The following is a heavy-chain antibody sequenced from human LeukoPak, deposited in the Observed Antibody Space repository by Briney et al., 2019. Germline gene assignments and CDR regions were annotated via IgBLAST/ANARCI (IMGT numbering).Heavy chain of an antibody. CDR2: IYYSGST. V-gene: IGHV4-34*09. CDR3: ARVVTYGSGSYYTFAFDY. J-gene: IGHJ4*02. CDR1: GGSFSGYY. D-gene: IGHD3-10*01. Sequence: SETLSLTCAVYGGSFSGYYWSWIRQPPGKGLEWIGYIYYSGSTYYNPSLKSRVTISVDTSKNQFSLKLSSVTAADTAVYYCARVVTYGSGSYYTFAFDYWGQGTLVTVSS.